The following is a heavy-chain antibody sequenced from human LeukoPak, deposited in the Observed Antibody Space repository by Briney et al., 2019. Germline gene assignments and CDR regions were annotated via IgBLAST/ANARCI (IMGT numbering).Heavy chain of an antibody. CDR3: AWYGVTHGLDV. V-gene: IGHV3-7*01. Sequence: PGGSLRLSFPPSGFSLSNYWMSWSRQAPGKGRKWVANINQDGSDKYYVDSVMGRFTISKDNAKNSVYLQMNSLRPEDTAIYYCAWYGVTHGLDVWGQGTTVTVSS. CDR1: GFSLSNYW. CDR2: INQDGSDK. J-gene: IGHJ6*02. D-gene: IGHD3-10*01.